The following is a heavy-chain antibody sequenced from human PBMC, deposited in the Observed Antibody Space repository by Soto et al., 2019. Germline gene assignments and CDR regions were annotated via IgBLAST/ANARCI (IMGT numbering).Heavy chain of an antibody. J-gene: IGHJ4*02. CDR3: ARAGYCSGGSCYSLYYFDY. CDR1: GGSISSGGYY. V-gene: IGHV4-31*03. CDR2: IYYSGST. Sequence: QVQLQESGPGLVKPSQTLSLTCTVSGGSISSGGYYWSWIRQHPGKGLEWIGYIYYSGSTYYNPSLKSRVTISVDTSKNQFSLKLSSATAADTAVYYCARAGYCSGGSCYSLYYFDYWGQGTLVTVSS. D-gene: IGHD2-15*01.